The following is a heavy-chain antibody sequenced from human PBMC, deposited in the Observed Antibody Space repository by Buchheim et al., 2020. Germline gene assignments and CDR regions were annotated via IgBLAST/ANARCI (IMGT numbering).Heavy chain of an antibody. D-gene: IGHD3-10*01. V-gene: IGHV4-31*03. Sequence: QVQLQESGPGLVKPSQPLSLTCTVSGGSISSGGYYWRWIRQHPGKGLECIGYIYYSGCSYYNPSLKSRVTISVDTSKNQFSLKLSSVTAADTAVYYCARDSMVRGVIYGMDVWGQGTT. CDR3: ARDSMVRGVIYGMDV. CDR2: IYYSGCS. CDR1: GGSISSGGYY. J-gene: IGHJ6*02.